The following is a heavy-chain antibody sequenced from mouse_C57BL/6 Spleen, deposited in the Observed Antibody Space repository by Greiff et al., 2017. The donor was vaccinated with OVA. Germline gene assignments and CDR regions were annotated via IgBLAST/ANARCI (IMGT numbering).Heavy chain of an antibody. CDR2: IYPGSGST. CDR1: GYTFTSYW. D-gene: IGHD1-1*01. J-gene: IGHJ2*01. Sequence: VQLQQPGAELVKPGASVKMSCKASGYTFTSYWITWVKQRPGQGLEWIGDIYPGSGSTNYNEKFKSKATLTVDTSSSTAYMQLSSLTSEDSAVYYCARSEDYGSSVDYWGQGTTLTDSS. CDR3: ARSEDYGSSVDY. V-gene: IGHV1-55*01.